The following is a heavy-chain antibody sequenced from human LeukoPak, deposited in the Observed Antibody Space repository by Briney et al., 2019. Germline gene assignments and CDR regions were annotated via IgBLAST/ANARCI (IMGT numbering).Heavy chain of an antibody. Sequence: PGGSLRLSCAASGFTVSYNHMSWVRQAPGKGLEWVSLIYSHGATDYADSVKGRFTISRDTSKNTLYLQMNSLRAEDTAVYYCARVARGASSSWYFDYWGQGTLVSVSS. J-gene: IGHJ4*02. CDR1: GFTVSYNH. V-gene: IGHV3-66*01. D-gene: IGHD6-13*01. CDR2: IYSHGAT. CDR3: ARVARGASSSWYFDY.